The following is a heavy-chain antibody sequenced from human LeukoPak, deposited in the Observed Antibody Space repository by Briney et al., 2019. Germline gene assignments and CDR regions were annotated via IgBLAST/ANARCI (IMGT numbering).Heavy chain of an antibody. CDR3: ARARIRFWSGYCRPNAFDI. Sequence: TLSLTCAVYGVSFSGYYWSWIRRPPGKGLEWIGEINHSGSTNYNPSLKSRVTISVDTSKNQFSLKLSSVTAADTAVYYCARARIRFWSGYCRPNAFDIWGQGTMVTVSS. V-gene: IGHV4-34*01. D-gene: IGHD3-3*01. CDR2: INHSGST. J-gene: IGHJ3*02. CDR1: GVSFSGYY.